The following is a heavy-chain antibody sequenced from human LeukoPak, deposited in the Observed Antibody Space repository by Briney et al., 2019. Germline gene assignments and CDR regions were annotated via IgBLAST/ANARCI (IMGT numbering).Heavy chain of an antibody. Sequence: ASVKVSCKASGYTFTNYYMHWVRQAPGQGLEWMGMINPSGGSTTYAQKFQGRVTITADESTSTAYMELSSLRSEDTAVYYCARERGYGSEGGYFDYWGQGTLVTVSS. CDR3: ARERGYGSEGGYFDY. V-gene: IGHV1-46*01. J-gene: IGHJ4*02. CDR2: INPSGGST. CDR1: GYTFTNYY. D-gene: IGHD4-17*01.